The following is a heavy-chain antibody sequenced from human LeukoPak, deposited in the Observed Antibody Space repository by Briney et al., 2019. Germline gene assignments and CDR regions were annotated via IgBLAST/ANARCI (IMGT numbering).Heavy chain of an antibody. CDR3: AKDGGVRGYFDY. CDR2: ISNSDATT. Sequence: GGSLRLSCAASGFTFRSYAMSWVRQAPGKGLEWVSAISNSDATTYYADSVKGRFTISRDNSKNTLYLQMNSLRAEDTAVYYCAKDGGVRGYFDYWGQGTLVTVSA. D-gene: IGHD3-10*01. J-gene: IGHJ4*02. CDR1: GFTFRSYA. V-gene: IGHV3-23*01.